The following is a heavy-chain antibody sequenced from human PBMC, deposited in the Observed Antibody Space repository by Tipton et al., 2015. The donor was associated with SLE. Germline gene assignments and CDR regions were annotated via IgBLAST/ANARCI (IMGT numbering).Heavy chain of an antibody. CDR2: INSDGSST. V-gene: IGHV3-74*01. Sequence: SLRLSCEASGFTFSSYGMHWVRQAPGKGLVWVSRINSDGSSTSYADSVKGRFTISRDNAKNTLYLQMNSLRAEDTAVYYCAREVVVPPAIRHYYGMDVWGQGTTVTVSS. CDR1: GFTFSSYG. CDR3: AREVVVPPAIRHYYGMDV. D-gene: IGHD2-2*01. J-gene: IGHJ6*02.